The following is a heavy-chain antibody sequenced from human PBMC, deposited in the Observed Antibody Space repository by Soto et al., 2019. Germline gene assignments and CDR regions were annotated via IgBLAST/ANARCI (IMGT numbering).Heavy chain of an antibody. CDR2: IYYSGST. V-gene: IGHV4-30-4*01. Sequence: SETLSLTCTVSGGSISSGDYYWSWIRQPPGKGLEWIGYIYYSGSTYYNPSLKSRVTISVDTSKNQFSLKLSSVTAADTAVYYCARGRDDSSGYYYAGFDYWGQGTLVTVSS. J-gene: IGHJ4*02. CDR3: ARGRDDSSGYYYAGFDY. D-gene: IGHD3-22*01. CDR1: GGSISSGDYY.